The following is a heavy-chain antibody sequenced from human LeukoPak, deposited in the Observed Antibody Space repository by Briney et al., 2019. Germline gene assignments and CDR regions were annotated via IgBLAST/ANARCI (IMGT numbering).Heavy chain of an antibody. Sequence: PGGSLRLSCAASGFTFSSYGMHRVRQAPGKGLEWVAVIWYDGSNKYYADSVKGRFTISRDNSKNTLYLQMNSLRAEDTAVYYCAKGGPGYCSSTSCPSIDYWGQGTLVTVSS. V-gene: IGHV3-33*06. CDR2: IWYDGSNK. D-gene: IGHD2-2*01. CDR1: GFTFSSYG. J-gene: IGHJ4*02. CDR3: AKGGPGYCSSTSCPSIDY.